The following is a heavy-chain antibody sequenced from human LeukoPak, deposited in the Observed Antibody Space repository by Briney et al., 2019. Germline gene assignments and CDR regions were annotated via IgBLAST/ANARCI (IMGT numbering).Heavy chain of an antibody. V-gene: IGHV1-8*01. CDR2: MNPNSGNT. J-gene: IGHJ4*02. CDR1: GYTFTSYD. D-gene: IGHD4-17*01. CDR3: ARSVTVTTFMVMGY. Sequence: ASVKVSCKASGYTFTSYDINWVRQATGQGLEWMGWMNPNSGNTGCAQKFQGRVTMTRNTSISTAYMELSSLRSEDTAVYYCARSVTVTTFMVMGYWGQGTLVTVSS.